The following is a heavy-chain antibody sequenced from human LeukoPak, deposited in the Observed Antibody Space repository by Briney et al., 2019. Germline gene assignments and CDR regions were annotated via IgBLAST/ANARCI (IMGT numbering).Heavy chain of an antibody. D-gene: IGHD4-17*01. V-gene: IGHV3-7*01. CDR1: GFTFSNYW. Sequence: GGSLRLSCADSGFTFSNYWMSWVRQAPGKGLEWVASIKQDGSEKYYEDSVKGRFTISRDNAKNSLYLQMNSLGAEDTAVYYCAREGTTVTANFDYWGQGTLVTVSS. CDR3: AREGTTVTANFDY. CDR2: IKQDGSEK. J-gene: IGHJ4*02.